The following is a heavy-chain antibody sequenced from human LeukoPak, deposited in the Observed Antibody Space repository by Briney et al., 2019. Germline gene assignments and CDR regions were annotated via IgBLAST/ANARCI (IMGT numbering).Heavy chain of an antibody. Sequence: PSETLSLTCTISGGSISSYYWSWIRQPPGKGLEWIGYIYYSGSTNYNPSLKSRVTISVDTSKNQFSLKLSSVTAADTAVYYCARLPYESFYYYGMDVWGQGTTVTVSS. D-gene: IGHD3-16*01. CDR1: GGSISSYY. J-gene: IGHJ6*02. V-gene: IGHV4-59*08. CDR3: ARLPYESFYYYGMDV. CDR2: IYYSGST.